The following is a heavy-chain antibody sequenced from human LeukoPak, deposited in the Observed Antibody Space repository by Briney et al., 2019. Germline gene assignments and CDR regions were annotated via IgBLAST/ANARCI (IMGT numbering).Heavy chain of an antibody. CDR2: INTDGRST. Sequence: GGSLRLSCTASGIIFNNHWMHWVRQAPGKGLVWVARINTDGRSTTYADSEKGRFTISRDNAKNTLYLQMNSLRAEDTAVYYCVRDVRGIGQDYMDVWGKGTTVTVSS. CDR3: VRDVRGIGQDYMDV. D-gene: IGHD3/OR15-3a*01. V-gene: IGHV3-74*01. J-gene: IGHJ6*03. CDR1: GIIFNNHW.